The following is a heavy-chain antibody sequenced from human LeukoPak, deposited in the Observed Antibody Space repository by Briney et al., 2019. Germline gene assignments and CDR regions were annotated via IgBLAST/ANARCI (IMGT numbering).Heavy chain of an antibody. CDR3: ERETGPEHRIPARPEGDY. D-gene: IGHD6-6*01. CDR1: GGSISSGSYF. Sequence: SETLSLTCTVSGGSISSGSYFWSWIRQPAGKRLEWIGRIYTSGSTSYNFFLKSRVTISIETSKNQFSLKLNSVTAADTAVYYCERETGPEHRIPARPEGDYWGQGTLVTVSS. J-gene: IGHJ4*02. CDR2: IYTSGST. V-gene: IGHV4-61*02.